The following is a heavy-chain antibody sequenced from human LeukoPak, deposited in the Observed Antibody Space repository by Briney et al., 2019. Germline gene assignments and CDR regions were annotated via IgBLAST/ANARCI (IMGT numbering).Heavy chain of an antibody. CDR3: ARANGKAGRFYYMDV. D-gene: IGHD6-13*01. V-gene: IGHV4-39*07. CDR2: IYYSGST. CDR1: GGSISSSSYY. Sequence: SETLSLTCTVSGGSISSSSYYWGWIRQPPGKGLEWIGSIYYSGSTYYNPSLKSRVTISVDTSKNQFSLKLSSVTAADTAMYYCARANGKAGRFYYMDVWGKGTTVTISS. J-gene: IGHJ6*03.